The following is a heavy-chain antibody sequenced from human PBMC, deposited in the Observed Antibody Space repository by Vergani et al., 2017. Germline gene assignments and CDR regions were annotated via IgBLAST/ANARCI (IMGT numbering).Heavy chain of an antibody. Sequence: QVQLVPSGAEVKKPGASVKVSCKVSGYTLTELSMHWVRQAPGKGLEWMGGFDPEDGETIYAQKFQGRVTMTEETSTDTAYMELSSLRSEDTAVYYCATEMTYYYDSSGYYWGQGTLVTVSS. CDR1: GYTLTELS. CDR3: ATEMTYYYDSSGYY. J-gene: IGHJ4*02. D-gene: IGHD3-22*01. CDR2: FDPEDGET. V-gene: IGHV1-24*01.